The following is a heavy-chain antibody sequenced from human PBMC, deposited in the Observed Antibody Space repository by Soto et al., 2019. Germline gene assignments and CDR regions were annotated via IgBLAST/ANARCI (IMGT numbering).Heavy chain of an antibody. CDR1: GYTFTNYY. J-gene: IGHJ4*02. CDR2: INPSGGST. Sequence: QVQLVQSGAEVKKPGASVKVSCKASGYTFTNYYIHWVRQAPGQGLEWMGMINPSGGSTSYTRRFPGRVTLTRDTSTSTVYMEVSSLRSEDTAVYYCARESQSSGWSWFDYWGQGTLVTVSS. CDR3: ARESQSSGWSWFDY. D-gene: IGHD6-19*01. V-gene: IGHV1-46*01.